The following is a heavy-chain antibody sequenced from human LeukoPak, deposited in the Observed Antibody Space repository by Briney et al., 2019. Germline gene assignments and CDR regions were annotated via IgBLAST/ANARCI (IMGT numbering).Heavy chain of an antibody. CDR2: IYHSGST. CDR3: ASFSKYSNFDY. D-gene: IGHD4-11*01. CDR1: GGSISSGGYY. J-gene: IGHJ4*02. V-gene: IGHV4-30-2*01. Sequence: SETLSLTCTVSGGSISSGGYYWSWIRQPPGKGLEWIGYIYHSGSTYYNPSLKSRVTISVDRSKNQFSLKLSSVTAADTAVYYCASFSKYSNFDYWGQGTLVTVSS.